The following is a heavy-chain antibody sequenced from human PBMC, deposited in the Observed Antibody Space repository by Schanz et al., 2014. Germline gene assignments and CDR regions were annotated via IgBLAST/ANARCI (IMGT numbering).Heavy chain of an antibody. V-gene: IGHV3-33*01. Sequence: VQLVESGGGFVQPGGSLGLSCVVSGFTASSDHMSWVRQAPGKWPEWVAVIWSDGSTKYYADSVKGRFTISRDNSKNTLYLQMNSLRADDTAVYLCARLPVGYGSGIWDVWGQGTTVNVSS. CDR1: GFTASSDH. D-gene: IGHD3-10*01. CDR2: IWSDGSTK. CDR3: ARLPVGYGSGIWDV. J-gene: IGHJ6*02.